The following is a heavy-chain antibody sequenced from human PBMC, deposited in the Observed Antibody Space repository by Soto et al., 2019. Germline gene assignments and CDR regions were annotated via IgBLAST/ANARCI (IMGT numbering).Heavy chain of an antibody. CDR2: IYYSGST. V-gene: IGHV4-31*03. CDR1: GGSISSGGYY. CDR3: ARVPPPAGTFVYFDY. J-gene: IGHJ4*02. D-gene: IGHD1-7*01. Sequence: SETLSLTCTVSGGSISSGGYYWSWIRQHPGKGLEWIGYIYYSGSTYYNPSLKSRVTISVDTSKNQFSLKLSSVTAADTAVYYCARVPPPAGTFVYFDYWGQGTLVTVSS.